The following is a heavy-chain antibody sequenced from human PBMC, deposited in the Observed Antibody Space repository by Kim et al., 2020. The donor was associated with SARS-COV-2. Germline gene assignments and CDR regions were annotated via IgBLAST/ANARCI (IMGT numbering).Heavy chain of an antibody. D-gene: IGHD2-15*01. J-gene: IGHJ4*02. CDR2: INHSGST. Sequence: SETLSLTCAVYGGSFSGYYWSWIRQPPGKGLEWIGEINHSGSTNYNPSLKSRVTISVDTCKNQFSLKLSSVTAADTAVYYCARSQPGYIVVVVAALDYWGQGTLVTVSS. CDR3: ARSQPGYIVVVVAALDY. V-gene: IGHV4-34*01. CDR1: GGSFSGYY.